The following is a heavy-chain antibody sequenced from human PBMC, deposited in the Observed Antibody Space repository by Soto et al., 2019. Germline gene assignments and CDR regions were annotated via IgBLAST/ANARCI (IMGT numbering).Heavy chain of an antibody. CDR2: IIPIFGTA. Sequence: QVQLVQSGAEVRKPGSSVKVSCKATGSTFSNFAISWVRQAPGQGPEWMGGIIPIFGTAKYAQKFQGRVTITADEPTNTAYMELSSLRSEDTAVYFCARDNREYYHHIRGSAFDYWGQGTLVTVSS. J-gene: IGHJ4*02. CDR3: ARDNREYYHHIRGSAFDY. CDR1: GSTFSNFA. V-gene: IGHV1-69*01. D-gene: IGHD3-3*02.